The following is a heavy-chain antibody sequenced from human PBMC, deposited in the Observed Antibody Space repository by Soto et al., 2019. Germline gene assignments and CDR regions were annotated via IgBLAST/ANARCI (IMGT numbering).Heavy chain of an antibody. CDR1: GFTFSSYA. J-gene: IGHJ4*02. Sequence: GGSLRLSCAASGFTFSSYAMSWVRQAPGKGLEWVSAISGSGGSTYYADSVKGRFTISRDNSKNTLYLQMNSLRAEDTAVYYCATGSYCSSTRCYRFQVDFDYWGQGT. CDR3: ATGSYCSSTRCYRFQVDFDY. D-gene: IGHD2-2*01. CDR2: ISGSGGST. V-gene: IGHV3-23*01.